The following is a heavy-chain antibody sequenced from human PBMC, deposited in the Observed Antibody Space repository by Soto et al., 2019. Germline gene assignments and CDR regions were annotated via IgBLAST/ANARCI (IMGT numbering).Heavy chain of an antibody. CDR2: IYYSGST. Sequence: SETLSLTCTVSGGSVSSGSYYWSWIRQPPGKGLEWIGYIYYSGSTNYNPSLKSRVTISVDTSKNQFSLKLSSVTAADTAVYYCARVHRASHVVVTVYYFDYWGQGTLVTVSS. D-gene: IGHD2-21*02. V-gene: IGHV4-61*01. CDR3: ARVHRASHVVVTVYYFDY. CDR1: GGSVSSGSYY. J-gene: IGHJ4*02.